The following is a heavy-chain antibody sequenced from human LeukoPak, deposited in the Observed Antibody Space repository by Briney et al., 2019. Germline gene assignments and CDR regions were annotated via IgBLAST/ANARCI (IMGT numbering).Heavy chain of an antibody. V-gene: IGHV1-2*02. J-gene: IGHJ6*02. CDR1: GYTFTGYY. CDR2: INPNSGGT. Sequence: ASVKVSCKASGYTFTGYYMHWVRQAPGQGLEWMGWINPNSGGTNYAQKFQGRVTMTRDTSISTAYMELSRLRSDDTAVYYCASTGKAPGIAAAVEYYYYGMDVWGQGTTVTVSS. CDR3: ASTGKAPGIAAAVEYYYYGMDV. D-gene: IGHD6-13*01.